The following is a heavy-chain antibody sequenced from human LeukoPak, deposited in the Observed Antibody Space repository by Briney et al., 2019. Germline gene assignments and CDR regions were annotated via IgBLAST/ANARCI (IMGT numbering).Heavy chain of an antibody. CDR1: GGSIFSYY. CDR3: ARRAYSDSSGYSPASGYFDL. Sequence: KTWETLSLTCTVSGGSIFSYYWNWIRQPPGKGLEWIGYISSSGITSYNPSLRSRGTISIATSKNQFSLRLRSVTAADTAIYYCARRAYSDSSGYSPASGYFDLWSRGTLVSVSS. D-gene: IGHD3-22*01. CDR2: ISSSGIT. V-gene: IGHV4-4*08. J-gene: IGHJ2*01.